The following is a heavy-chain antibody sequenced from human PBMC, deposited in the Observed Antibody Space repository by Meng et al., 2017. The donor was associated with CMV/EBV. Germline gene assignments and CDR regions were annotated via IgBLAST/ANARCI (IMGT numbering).Heavy chain of an antibody. CDR1: GGSFSGYY. D-gene: IGHD6-13*01. CDR2: TNHSGST. J-gene: IGHJ6*02. CDR3: ARDRWVSSWGYYYGMDV. V-gene: IGHV4-34*01. Sequence: SETLSLTCAVYGGSFSGYYWSWIRQPPGKGLEWIGETNHSGSTNYNPSLKSRVAISVDTSKNQFSLKLSSVTAADTAVYYCARDRWVSSWGYYYGMDVWGQGTTVTVSS.